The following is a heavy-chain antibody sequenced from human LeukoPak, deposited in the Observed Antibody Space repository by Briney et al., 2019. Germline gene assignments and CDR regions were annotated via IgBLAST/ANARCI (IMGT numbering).Heavy chain of an antibody. CDR3: ARSGSLTYYYYYYMDV. D-gene: IGHD3-10*01. J-gene: IGHJ6*03. V-gene: IGHV4-38-2*02. Sequence: PSETLSLTCTVSGYSISSGYYWGWIRQPPGKGLEWIGSIYHSGSTYYNPSLKSRVTISVDTSKNQFSLKLSSVTAADTAVYYCARSGSLTYYYYYYMDVWGKGTTVTVSS. CDR2: IYHSGST. CDR1: GYSISSGYY.